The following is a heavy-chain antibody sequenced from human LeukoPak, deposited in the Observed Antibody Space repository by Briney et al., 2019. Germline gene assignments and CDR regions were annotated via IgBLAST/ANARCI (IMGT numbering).Heavy chain of an antibody. V-gene: IGHV4-59*01. CDR3: ARGYCSGGSCYSWGVDY. CDR2: IYYSGST. J-gene: IGHJ4*02. D-gene: IGHD2-15*01. Sequence: SETLSLTCTVSGGSISSYYWSWIRQPPGKGLEWIGYIYYSGSTNYNPSLKSRVTISVDTSKNQFSLRLSSVTAADTAVYYCARGYCSGGSCYSWGVDYWGQGTLVTVSS. CDR1: GGSISSYY.